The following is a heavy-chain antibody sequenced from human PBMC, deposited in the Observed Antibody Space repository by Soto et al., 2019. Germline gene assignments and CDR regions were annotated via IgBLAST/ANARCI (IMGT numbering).Heavy chain of an antibody. CDR2: IYYSGST. Sequence: SETLYLTCTFSGGSISSYYWSWIRQPPGKGLEWIGYIYYSGSTNYNPSIKSQVTISVDTSKNQFTLKLNSVTTADTAVYYCARDNGYSYGYTLDHWGQGTLVTVS. CDR1: GGSISSYY. J-gene: IGHJ4*02. V-gene: IGHV4-59*12. D-gene: IGHD5-18*01. CDR3: ARDNGYSYGYTLDH.